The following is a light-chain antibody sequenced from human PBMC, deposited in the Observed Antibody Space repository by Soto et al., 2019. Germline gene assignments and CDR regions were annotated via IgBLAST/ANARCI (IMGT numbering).Light chain of an antibody. CDR2: GAS. CDR1: QSVSSN. J-gene: IGKJ1*01. CDR3: HQYNNWPPWT. V-gene: IGKV3-15*01. Sequence: RVMTQSPSTLSVSPGERATLSCRASQSVSSNFAWYQQKPGQAPRLLIYGASTRSTGGPARFSGSGSGTTFTLTISSLQSEDFAVYYCHQYNNWPPWTFGQGTKVEIK.